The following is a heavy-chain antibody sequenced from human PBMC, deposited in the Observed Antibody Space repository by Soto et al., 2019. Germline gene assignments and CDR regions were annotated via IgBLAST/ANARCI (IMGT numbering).Heavy chain of an antibody. CDR3: ARDRPEFGGSTHNWFDP. Sequence: VASVKVSCKASGYTFTSYAMHWVRQAPGQRLEWMGWINAGNGNTKYSQKFQGRVTITRDTSASTAYMELSSLRSEDTAVYYCARDRPEFGGSTHNWFDPWGQGTLVTVSS. J-gene: IGHJ5*02. CDR2: INAGNGNT. V-gene: IGHV1-3*01. CDR1: GYTFTSYA. D-gene: IGHD3-16*01.